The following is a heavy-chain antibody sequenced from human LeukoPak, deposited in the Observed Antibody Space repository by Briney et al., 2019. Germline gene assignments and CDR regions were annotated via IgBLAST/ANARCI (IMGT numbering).Heavy chain of an antibody. CDR3: ASLTVTNTLDY. CDR1: GYRFASYW. CDR2: IYPGDSDA. D-gene: IGHD4-17*01. V-gene: IGHV5-51*01. J-gene: IGHJ4*02. Sequence: GESLKISCQSFGYRFASYWIAWVRQPPGKGLEWMGIIYPGDSDARYSPSFQGQVIISADKSISTAYLQWSSLKASDTAMYYCASLTVTNTLDYWGQGTLVTVSS.